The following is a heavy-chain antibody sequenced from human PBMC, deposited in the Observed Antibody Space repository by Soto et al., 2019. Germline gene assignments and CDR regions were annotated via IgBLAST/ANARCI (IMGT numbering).Heavy chain of an antibody. CDR2: ILNDGTTT. Sequence: EVQLVESGGGLVQPGGSLRLSCTASGFTFSSQWLHWVRQAPGKGLMWISRILNDGTTTNYADSVKGRFTVSRDNAKKTMSLQMNNLRAEDTAVYYCATWRGGYTYGLAHWGQGTPVTVSS. J-gene: IGHJ4*02. CDR3: ATWRGGYTYGLAH. D-gene: IGHD5-18*01. V-gene: IGHV3-74*01. CDR1: GFTFSSQW.